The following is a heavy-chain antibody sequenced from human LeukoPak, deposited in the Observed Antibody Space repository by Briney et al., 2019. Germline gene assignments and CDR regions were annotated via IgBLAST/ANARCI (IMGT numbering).Heavy chain of an antibody. J-gene: IGHJ5*02. V-gene: IGHV4-59*01. D-gene: IGHD1-26*01. Sequence: PSETLSLTCIVSGGSISSYYWSWIRQPPGEGLEWIGNTYLSGNTNYNPSLRGRVTISLDTSKSQFSLKMSSVTAADTAVYYCAKDWELGSWGQGTLVTISS. CDR3: AKDWELGS. CDR1: GGSISSYY. CDR2: TYLSGNT.